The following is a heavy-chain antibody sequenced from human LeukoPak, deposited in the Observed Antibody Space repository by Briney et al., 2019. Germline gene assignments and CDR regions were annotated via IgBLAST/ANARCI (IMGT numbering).Heavy chain of an antibody. V-gene: IGHV3-11*01. CDR3: VREKAASAY. CDR2: ISNSGSTI. D-gene: IGHD6-25*01. CDR1: GFTLSDYY. Sequence: GGSLRLSCAASGFTLSDYYMSWIRQAPGKGLEWVGYISNSGSTIYYADSVRGRFTISRDNAKNSLYLQMSSLGAEDTAVYYCVREKAASAYWGQGTLVTVSS. J-gene: IGHJ4*02.